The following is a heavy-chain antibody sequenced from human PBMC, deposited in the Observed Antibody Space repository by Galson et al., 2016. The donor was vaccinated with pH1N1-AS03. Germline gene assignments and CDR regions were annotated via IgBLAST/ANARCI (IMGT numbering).Heavy chain of an antibody. CDR1: GGSMTSPDW. Sequence: TLSLTCAVSGGSMTSPDWWTWVRQPPGKGLEWIGEVHYSGTTSYNPSLNSRVTMSIDESNNQFSLNLGSVTAADTAVYFCASAGYHTPGYHYWGQGALVTVSS. J-gene: IGHJ4*02. D-gene: IGHD3-16*02. CDR3: ASAGYHTPGYHY. CDR2: VHYSGTT. V-gene: IGHV4-4*01.